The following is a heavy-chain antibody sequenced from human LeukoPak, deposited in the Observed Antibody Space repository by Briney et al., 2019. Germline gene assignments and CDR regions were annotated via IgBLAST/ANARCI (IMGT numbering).Heavy chain of an antibody. Sequence: PGRSLRLSCAASGFTFSSYAMYWVRQAPGKGLEWVAVISYDGSNKYYADSVKGRFTISRDNSKNTLYLQMNSLRAEDTAVYYCARGEYSSGWPFDYWGQGTLVTVSS. J-gene: IGHJ4*02. CDR3: ARGEYSSGWPFDY. CDR2: ISYDGSNK. V-gene: IGHV3-30-3*01. CDR1: GFTFSSYA. D-gene: IGHD6-19*01.